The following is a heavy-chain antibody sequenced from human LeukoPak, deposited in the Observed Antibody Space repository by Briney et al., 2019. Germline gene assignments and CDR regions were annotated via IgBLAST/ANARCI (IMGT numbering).Heavy chain of an antibody. J-gene: IGHJ4*02. V-gene: IGHV3-48*01. CDR3: ARVAVADDY. CDR2: ISSSSSTI. D-gene: IGHD6-19*01. CDR1: GFTFSSYS. Sequence: GGSLRLSWAASGFTFSSYSMNWVRQAPGKGLEWVSYISSSSSTIYYADSVKGRFTISRDNAKNSLHLQMNSLRAEDTAVYYCARVAVADDYWGQGTLVTVSS.